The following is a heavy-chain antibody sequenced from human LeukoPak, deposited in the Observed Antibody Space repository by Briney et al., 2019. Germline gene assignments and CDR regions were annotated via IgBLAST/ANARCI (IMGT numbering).Heavy chain of an antibody. CDR3: RGLQEGGYYYMDV. CDR1: GGSISSYY. V-gene: IGHV4-4*07. J-gene: IGHJ6*03. CDR2: IYTSGST. D-gene: IGHD5-24*01. Sequence: SETLSLTCTVSGGSISSYYWSWIRQPAGKGLVWIGRIYTSGSTNYNPSLKSRVTMSVDTSKNQFSLKLSSVTAADTAVYYCRGLQEGGYYYMDVWGKGTTVTVSS.